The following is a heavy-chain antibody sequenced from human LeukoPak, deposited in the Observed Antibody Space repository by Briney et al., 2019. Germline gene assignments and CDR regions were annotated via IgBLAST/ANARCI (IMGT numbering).Heavy chain of an antibody. V-gene: IGHV4-38-2*02. CDR1: GYSISSGYY. CDR3: ARVPQTYYYGSGSHGSWFDP. J-gene: IGHJ5*02. Sequence: SETLSLTCTVSGYSISSGYYWGWIRQPPGKGLEWIGSIYHSGSTYYNPSLKSRVTISVDTSKNQFSLKLSSVTAADTAVYYCARVPQTYYYGSGSHGSWFDPWGQGTLVTVSS. CDR2: IYHSGST. D-gene: IGHD3-10*01.